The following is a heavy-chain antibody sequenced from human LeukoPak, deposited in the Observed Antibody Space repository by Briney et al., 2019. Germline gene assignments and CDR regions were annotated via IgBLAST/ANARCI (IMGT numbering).Heavy chain of an antibody. Sequence: SETLSLTCTVSGGSISSYFWNWIRQPAGKGLEWIGRIYTSGSTNYNPSLKSRVTMSVDTSKNQFSLKLSSVTAADTAVYYCARDVESRWFGELSDYYFDYWGQGTLVTVSS. CDR1: GGSISSYF. CDR2: IYTSGST. V-gene: IGHV4-4*07. D-gene: IGHD3-10*01. J-gene: IGHJ4*02. CDR3: ARDVESRWFGELSDYYFDY.